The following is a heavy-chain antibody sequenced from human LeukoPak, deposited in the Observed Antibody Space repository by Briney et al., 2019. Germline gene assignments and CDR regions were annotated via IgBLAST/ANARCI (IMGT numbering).Heavy chain of an antibody. CDR1: GYTFTSYY. V-gene: IGHV1-46*01. J-gene: IGHJ4*02. Sequence: GASVKVSCKXSGYTFTSYYMHWVRQAPGQGLEWMGIINPSGGSTSYAQKFQGRVTMTRDTSTSTVYMELSSLRSEDTAVYYCAREHMLYYFDYWGQGTLVTVSS. CDR2: INPSGGST. D-gene: IGHD2-8*01. CDR3: AREHMLYYFDY.